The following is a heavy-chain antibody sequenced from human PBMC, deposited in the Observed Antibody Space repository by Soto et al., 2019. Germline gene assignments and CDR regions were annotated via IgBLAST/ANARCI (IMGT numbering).Heavy chain of an antibody. V-gene: IGHV4-59*08. CDR3: ARHSGMTTVATHDY. Sequence: SETLCLTCTVSGGSISSYYWSWIRQPPGKGLEWIGYIYYSGSTNYNPSLKSRVTISVDTSKNQFSLKLSSVTAADTAVYYCARHSGMTTVATHDYWGQGTLVTVSS. J-gene: IGHJ4*02. D-gene: IGHD4-17*01. CDR2: IYYSGST. CDR1: GGSISSYY.